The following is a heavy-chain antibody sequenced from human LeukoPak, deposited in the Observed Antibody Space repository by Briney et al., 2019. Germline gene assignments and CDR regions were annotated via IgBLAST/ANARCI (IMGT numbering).Heavy chain of an antibody. J-gene: IGHJ3*02. Sequence: PGGSLRLSCAASGFTFSSYGMHWVRQAPGKGLEWVAVIWYDGSNKYYADSVKGRFTISRDNSKNTLYLQMNSLRAEDTAVYYCARERHNYAEADAFDIWGQGTMVTVSS. CDR3: ARERHNYAEADAFDI. CDR2: IWYDGSNK. CDR1: GFTFSSYG. V-gene: IGHV3-33*01. D-gene: IGHD4-11*01.